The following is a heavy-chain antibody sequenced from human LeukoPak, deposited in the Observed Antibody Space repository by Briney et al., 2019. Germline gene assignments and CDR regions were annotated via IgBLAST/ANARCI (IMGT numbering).Heavy chain of an antibody. J-gene: IGHJ6*03. CDR3: ARVAFDWSSPYYYYMDV. D-gene: IGHD3-9*01. CDR2: INPNSGGT. V-gene: IGHV1-2*02. Sequence: ASVNVSCKASGYTFTGYYMHWVRQAPGQGLEWMGWINPNSGGTNYAQKFQGRVTMTRDTSISTAYMELSRLRSDDTAVYYCARVAFDWSSPYYYYMDVWGKGTTVTVSS. CDR1: GYTFTGYY.